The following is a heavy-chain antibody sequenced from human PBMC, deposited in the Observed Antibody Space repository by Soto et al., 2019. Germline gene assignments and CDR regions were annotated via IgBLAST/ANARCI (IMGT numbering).Heavy chain of an antibody. J-gene: IGHJ5*02. V-gene: IGHV4-59*01. CDR2: IYYSGST. D-gene: IGHD2-2*01. Sequence: PSETLSLTCTVSGGSISSYYWSWIRQPRGKGLEWIGYIYYSGSTNYNPSLKSRVTISVDTSKNQFSLKLSSVTAADTAVYYCAGGGLCSSTSCYPNWFDPWGQGTLVTVSS. CDR3: AGGGLCSSTSCYPNWFDP. CDR1: GGSISSYY.